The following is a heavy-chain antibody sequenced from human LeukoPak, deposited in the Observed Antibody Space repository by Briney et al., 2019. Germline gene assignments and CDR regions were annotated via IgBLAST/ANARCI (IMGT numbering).Heavy chain of an antibody. J-gene: IGHJ4*02. D-gene: IGHD3-22*01. Sequence: SETLSLTCTVSGYPVSSGYYWGWVRQAPGKGLEWIGYIYYSGSTNYNPSLKSRVTISVDTSKNQFSLKLSSVTAADTAVYYCARAPIRYDSSGYSFDYWGQGTLVTVSS. CDR3: ARAPIRYDSSGYSFDY. CDR1: GYPVSSGYY. V-gene: IGHV4-61*01. CDR2: IYYSGST.